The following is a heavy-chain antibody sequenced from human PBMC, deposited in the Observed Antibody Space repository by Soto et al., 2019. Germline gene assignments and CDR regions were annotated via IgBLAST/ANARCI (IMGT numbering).Heavy chain of an antibody. CDR1: GDSVSSNSAA. Sequence: KQSQTLSLTCAISGDSVSSNSAAWNWIRQSPSRGLEWLGRTYYRSKWYNDYAVSVKSRITINPDTSKNQFSLQLNSVTPEDTAVYYCARGGYCSSTSCLSRDNYYDSSGYFDYWGQGTLVTVSS. V-gene: IGHV6-1*01. CDR3: ARGGYCSSTSCLSRDNYYDSSGYFDY. J-gene: IGHJ4*02. D-gene: IGHD2-2*01. CDR2: TYYRSKWYN.